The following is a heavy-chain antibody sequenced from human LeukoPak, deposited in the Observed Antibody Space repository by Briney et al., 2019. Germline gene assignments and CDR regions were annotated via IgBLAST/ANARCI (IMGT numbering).Heavy chain of an antibody. CDR3: ARGQYRSTMIAPQGY. V-gene: IGHV1-69*04. CDR1: GGTFSSYA. Sequence: SVKVSCKASGGTFSSYAISWVRQAPGQGLEWMGRIIPILGIANYAQKFQGRVTITADRSTSTAYMELSSLRSEDTAVYYCARGQYRSTMIAPQGYWGQGTLVTVSS. J-gene: IGHJ4*02. D-gene: IGHD3-22*01. CDR2: IIPILGIA.